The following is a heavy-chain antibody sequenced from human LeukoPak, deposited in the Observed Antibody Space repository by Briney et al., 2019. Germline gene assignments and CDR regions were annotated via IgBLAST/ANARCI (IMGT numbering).Heavy chain of an antibody. CDR1: GFTFSDYY. J-gene: IGHJ3*02. CDR3: ASTGGTHDYGAIDAFDI. D-gene: IGHD4-17*01. Sequence: GGSLRLSCAASGFTFSDYYMSWIRQAPGKGLEWVSYISSSGSTIYYADSVKGRFTISRDNAKNSLYLQMSSLRSEDTAVYYCASTGGTHDYGAIDAFDIWGQGTMVTVSS. V-gene: IGHV3-11*01. CDR2: ISSSGSTI.